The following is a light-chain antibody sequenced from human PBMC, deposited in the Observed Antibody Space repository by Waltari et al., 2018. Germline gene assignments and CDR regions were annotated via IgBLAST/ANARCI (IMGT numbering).Light chain of an antibody. Sequence: EIVLTQSPGTLSLSPGERVTLSCRASQSVSSSYLAWHQQKPGQAPRLLIYGASSRATGIPDRFSGSGSGTDFTLTISRLEPEDFAVYYCQQYGSSPFTFGPGTKVDIK. CDR1: QSVSSSY. J-gene: IGKJ3*01. CDR3: QQYGSSPFT. V-gene: IGKV3-20*01. CDR2: GAS.